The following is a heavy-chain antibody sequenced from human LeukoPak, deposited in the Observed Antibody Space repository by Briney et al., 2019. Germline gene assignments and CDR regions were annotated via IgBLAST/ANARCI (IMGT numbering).Heavy chain of an antibody. CDR2: INPNSGGT. V-gene: IGHV1-2*02. J-gene: IGHJ6*02. CDR3: ARDLSGRTAVNYYYYYYGMDV. CDR1: GYTFTGYY. Sequence: ASVKVSCKASGYTFTGYYVHWVRQAPGQGLEWMGWINPNSGGTNYAQKFQGRVTMTRDTSISTAYMELSRLRSDDTAVYYCARDLSGRTAVNYYYYYYGMDVWGQGTTVTVSS. D-gene: IGHD1-1*01.